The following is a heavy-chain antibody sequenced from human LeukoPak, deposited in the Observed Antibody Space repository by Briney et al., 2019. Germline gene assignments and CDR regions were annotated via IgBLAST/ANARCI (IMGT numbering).Heavy chain of an antibody. J-gene: IGHJ5*02. Sequence: GASVTVSFTASGYTFTSYGISWVRQAPGQGLEWMGWISAYNGNTNYAQKLQGRVTMTTDTSTSTAYMELRSLRSADTALYYCARAGSYYDGSGYDSWGQGTLVTVSS. V-gene: IGHV1-18*01. CDR1: GYTFTSYG. CDR3: ARAGSYYDGSGYDS. D-gene: IGHD3-22*01. CDR2: ISAYNGNT.